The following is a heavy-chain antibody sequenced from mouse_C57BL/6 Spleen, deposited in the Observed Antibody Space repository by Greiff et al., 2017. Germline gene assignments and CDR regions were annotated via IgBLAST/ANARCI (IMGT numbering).Heavy chain of an antibody. CDR2: ISSGGSYT. CDR3: ARLIYYDYDGYFDY. CDR1: GFTFSSYG. J-gene: IGHJ2*01. D-gene: IGHD2-4*01. V-gene: IGHV5-6*01. Sequence: EVHLVESGGDLVKPGGSLKLSCAASGFTFSSYGMSWVRQTPDKRLEWVATISSGGSYTYYPDSVKGRFTISRDNAKNTLYLQMSSLKSEDTAMYYCARLIYYDYDGYFDYWGQGTTLTVSS.